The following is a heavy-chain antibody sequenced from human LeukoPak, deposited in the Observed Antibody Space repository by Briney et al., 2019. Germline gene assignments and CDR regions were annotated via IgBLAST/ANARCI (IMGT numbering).Heavy chain of an antibody. CDR2: SSWNSGSI. CDR1: GFTFDDYA. Sequence: GGFLRLSCAASGFTFDDYAMHWVWKAQGKGLEWVSGSSWNSGSIGYADSVKGRFTISRDNAKNSLYLQMNSLRAEDTALYYCAKATTRITMIVPAFDIWGQGTMVTVSS. CDR3: AKATTRITMIVPAFDI. V-gene: IGHV3-9*01. J-gene: IGHJ3*02. D-gene: IGHD3-22*01.